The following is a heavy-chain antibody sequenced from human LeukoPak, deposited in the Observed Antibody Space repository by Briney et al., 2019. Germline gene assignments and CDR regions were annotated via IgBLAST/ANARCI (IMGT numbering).Heavy chain of an antibody. V-gene: IGHV4-59*01. CDR2: IYYTGNT. CDR1: GDSITGYY. D-gene: IGHD3-10*01. CDR3: VRGPYGSSISNWFDP. Sequence: SETLSLTCSVSGDSITGYYWGWIRQPPGKGLEWIGNIYYTGNTYYNPSLNSRLSMSVDTPNKQFSLNLRSVTAADTAVYYCVRGPYGSSISNWFDPWGQGLLVTVSS. J-gene: IGHJ5*02.